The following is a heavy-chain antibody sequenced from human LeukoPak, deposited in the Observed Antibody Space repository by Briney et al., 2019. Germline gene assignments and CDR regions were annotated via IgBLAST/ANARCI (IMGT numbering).Heavy chain of an antibody. V-gene: IGHV3-23*01. J-gene: IGHJ4*02. Sequence: GGSLRLSCAASGFTFSSYGLNWVRQAPGKGPEWVSVISGSGGSIYYADSVKGRFTISRDNAKNSIYLQMNTLRAEDTAVYYCARTYGSGSLDYGGQGTLVTVSS. CDR1: GFTFSSYG. CDR3: ARTYGSGSLDY. D-gene: IGHD2-15*01. CDR2: ISGSGGSI.